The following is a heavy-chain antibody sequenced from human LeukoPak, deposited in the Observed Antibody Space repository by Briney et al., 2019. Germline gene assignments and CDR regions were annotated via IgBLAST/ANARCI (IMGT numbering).Heavy chain of an antibody. Sequence: SETLSLTCTVSGGSISSSSYYWGWIRQPPGKGLEWIGSFYYTGSTFYSPSLKSRVTISVDTSKNQFSLKLSSVTAADTAVYYCARHMSVSYDAFDLWGRGTPVTVSS. CDR2: FYYTGST. J-gene: IGHJ3*01. D-gene: IGHD3-10*01. CDR3: ARHMSVSYDAFDL. V-gene: IGHV4-39*01. CDR1: GGSISSSSYY.